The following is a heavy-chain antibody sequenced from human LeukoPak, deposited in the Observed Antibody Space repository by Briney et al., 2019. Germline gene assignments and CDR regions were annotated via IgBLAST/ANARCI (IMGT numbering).Heavy chain of an antibody. CDR2: ISSSGSTT. J-gene: IGHJ5*02. Sequence: GGSLRLSCAASGFTFSDYYKSWIRQAPGKGLEWVSYISSSGSTTYYADSVKGRFTISRDNAKNSLYLQMNSLRAEDTAVYYCARASSSWYWFDPWGQGTLVTVSS. V-gene: IGHV3-11*04. CDR1: GFTFSDYY. D-gene: IGHD6-13*01. CDR3: ARASSSWYWFDP.